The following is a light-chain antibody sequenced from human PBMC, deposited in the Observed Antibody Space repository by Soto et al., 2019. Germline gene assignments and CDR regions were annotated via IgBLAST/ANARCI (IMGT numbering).Light chain of an antibody. J-gene: IGKJ1*01. CDR3: QQYNTWPRT. V-gene: IGKV3-15*01. CDR2: SAS. CDR1: QSIRTD. Sequence: EVVMTQSPATLSVSPGERATLACRASQSIRTDLAWYQQKPGQAPSLLIFSASTRATGVPARFSGSGSGTDFTLTISSLQSEDFAVYYCQQYNTWPRTFGQGTKVDIK.